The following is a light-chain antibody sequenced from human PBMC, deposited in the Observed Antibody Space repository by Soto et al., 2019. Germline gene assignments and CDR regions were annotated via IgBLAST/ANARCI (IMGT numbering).Light chain of an antibody. CDR1: QTVERW. J-gene: IGKJ1*01. CDR2: DVS. CDR3: QQYKDHVWT. V-gene: IGKV1-5*01. Sequence: DIQMTQSPSTLPASVGDIVTISCRASQTVERWLAWYQQKPGKAPNLLISDVSTLERGVPSRFSGSGSATEFTLTISGLQSDGVATYYCQQYKDHVWTFGQGTKV.